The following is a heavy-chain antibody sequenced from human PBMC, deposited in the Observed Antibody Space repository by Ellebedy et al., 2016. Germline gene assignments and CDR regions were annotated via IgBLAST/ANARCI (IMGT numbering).Heavy chain of an antibody. D-gene: IGHD3-9*01. CDR3: AKDLWHDILTGPDY. V-gene: IGHV3-30*18. CDR1: GFTFSSYG. J-gene: IGHJ4*02. CDR2: ISYDGSNK. Sequence: GGSLRLXXAASGFTFSSYGMHWVRQAPGKGLEWVAVISYDGSNKYYADSVKGRFTISRDNSKNTLYLQMNSLRAEDTAVYYCAKDLWHDILTGPDYWGQGTLVTVSS.